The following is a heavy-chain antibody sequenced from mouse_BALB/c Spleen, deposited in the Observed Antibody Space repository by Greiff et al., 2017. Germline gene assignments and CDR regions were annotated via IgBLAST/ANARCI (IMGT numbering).Heavy chain of an antibody. D-gene: IGHD1-1*02. CDR3: ARGGWFPFDY. Sequence: EVQLQQSGPGLVKPSQSLSLTCTVTGYSITSDYAWNWIRQFPGNKLEWMGYISYSGSTSYNPSLKSRISITRDTSKNQFFLQLNSVTTEDTATYYCARGGWFPFDYWGQGTTLTVSS. J-gene: IGHJ2*01. V-gene: IGHV3-2*02. CDR1: GYSITSDYA. CDR2: ISYSGST.